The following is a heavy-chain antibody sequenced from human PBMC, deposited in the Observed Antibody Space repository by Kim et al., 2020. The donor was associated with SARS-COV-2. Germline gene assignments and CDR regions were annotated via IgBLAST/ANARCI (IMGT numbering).Heavy chain of an antibody. D-gene: IGHD1-26*01. V-gene: IGHV1-2*06. CDR2: ISPNSGGT. J-gene: IGHJ4*01. CDR3: AGGPCATTSCSHYFDF. CDR1: GYTFTGYY. Sequence: ASVKVSCKTSGYTFTGYYIHWVRQAPGQGLEWMGRISPNSGGTNYAQKFQGRVSMTGDTSISAAYMELSGLTSDDTAVYYCAGGPCATTSCSHYFDFWG.